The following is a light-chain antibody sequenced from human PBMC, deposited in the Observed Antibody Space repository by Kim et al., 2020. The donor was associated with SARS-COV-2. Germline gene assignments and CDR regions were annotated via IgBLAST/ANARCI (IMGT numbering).Light chain of an antibody. V-gene: IGLV2-14*03. CDR1: SSDFRGYDC. Sequence: GPSFVIPCTENSSDFRGYDCVSWYQHHPGKAPRLIIFDVNRRPSGVSTRFSGSKSANTASLTISGLQAEDEAEYYCHSYTTSSTLVFGTGTKVTVL. J-gene: IGLJ1*01. CDR3: HSYTTSSTLV. CDR2: DVN.